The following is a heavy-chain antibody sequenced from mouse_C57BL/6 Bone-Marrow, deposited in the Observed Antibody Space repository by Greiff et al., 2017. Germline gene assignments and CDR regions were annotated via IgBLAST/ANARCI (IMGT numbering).Heavy chain of an antibody. CDR1: GFTFSSYG. V-gene: IGHV5-6*01. Sequence: EVKLVESGGDLVKPGGSLKLSCAASGFTFSSYGMSWVRQTPDKRLEWVATISSGGSYTYYQDSVKGRFTISRDNAENTLYLQMSSLKSEDTAMYYCCYGNYGYWGKGTTLTVSS. CDR2: ISSGGSYT. J-gene: IGHJ2*01. CDR3: CYGNYGY. D-gene: IGHD2-1*01.